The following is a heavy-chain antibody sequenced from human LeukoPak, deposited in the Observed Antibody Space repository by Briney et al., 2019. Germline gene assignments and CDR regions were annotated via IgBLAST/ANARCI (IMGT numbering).Heavy chain of an antibody. CDR2: ISAYNGNT. CDR1: GYTFTSYG. J-gene: IGHJ4*02. V-gene: IGHV1-18*01. CDR3: ARALGNYYDSSGYYLHFDY. D-gene: IGHD3-22*01. Sequence: ASVKVSCKASGYTFTSYGISWVRQAPGQGLEWMGWISAYNGNTNYAQKLQGRVTMTTDTSTSTAYMGLRSLRSDDTAVYYCARALGNYYDSSGYYLHFDYWGQGTLVTVSS.